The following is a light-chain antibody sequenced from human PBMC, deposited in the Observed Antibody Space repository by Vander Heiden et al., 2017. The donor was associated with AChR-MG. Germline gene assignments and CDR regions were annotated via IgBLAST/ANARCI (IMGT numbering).Light chain of an antibody. CDR3: QACDSSTVV. J-gene: IGLJ2*01. CDR1: KWVDKY. V-gene: IGLV3-1*01. Sequence: SYELTQTPSVSVYPGKTASSTCSGDKWVDKYACGHQPKPGPYLVLVIYQNSKRPSGSPERFAGSNSGTTATLTISGTQAGDEDYYDCQACDSSTVVFGGGTKLTVL. CDR2: QNS.